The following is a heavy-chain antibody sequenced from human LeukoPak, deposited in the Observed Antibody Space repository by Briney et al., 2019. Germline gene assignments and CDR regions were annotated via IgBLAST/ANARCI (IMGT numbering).Heavy chain of an antibody. D-gene: IGHD2-15*01. V-gene: IGHV1-2*02. CDR3: ATVRDIVVGGGPYYCDY. Sequence: VSVKVSCKASGYTFIGYYLHWVRQAPGQGLEWMGWINPHNGDTNYAQKFQGRVTMTRDTSITTAYMELSRLKSDDTAVYYCATVRDIVVGGGPYYCDYWGQGTLVTVSS. J-gene: IGHJ4*02. CDR2: INPHNGDT. CDR1: GYTFIGYY.